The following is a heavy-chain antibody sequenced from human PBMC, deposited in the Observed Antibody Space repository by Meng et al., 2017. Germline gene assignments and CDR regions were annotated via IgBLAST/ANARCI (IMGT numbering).Heavy chain of an antibody. J-gene: IGHJ4*02. CDR3: ARDEDISAAGKLFGDY. CDR1: GYNFPDYY. V-gene: IGHV1-2*06. CDR2: INPKSGDT. D-gene: IGHD6-25*01. Sequence: QGRPGQSGAGVKKPGALVKVSCKPSGYNFPDYYIPWVRRAPGQGLEWMGRINPKSGDTHYAQKFQARVTMTGDTSISTAYMELSGLRSDDTAMYYCARDEDISAAGKLFGDYWGQGTLVTVSS.